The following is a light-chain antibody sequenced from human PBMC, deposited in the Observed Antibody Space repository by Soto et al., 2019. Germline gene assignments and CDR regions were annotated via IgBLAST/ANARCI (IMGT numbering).Light chain of an antibody. Sequence: AIQMTQSPSSLSASVGDRVTITCRASQGIGNDLGWYQQKPGKAPKLLIYAASTLQSGVPSRFRGSASGTDFTLTISSLQPEDFATYYCLQDYIYPYTFGQGTKLEIK. J-gene: IGKJ2*01. CDR3: LQDYIYPYT. CDR1: QGIGND. V-gene: IGKV1-6*01. CDR2: AAS.